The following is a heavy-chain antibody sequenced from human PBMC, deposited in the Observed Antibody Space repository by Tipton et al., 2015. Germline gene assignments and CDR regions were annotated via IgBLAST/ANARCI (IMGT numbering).Heavy chain of an antibody. CDR3: ARRFSHSSSWTFDY. J-gene: IGHJ4*02. CDR2: INHSGST. V-gene: IGHV4-34*01. D-gene: IGHD6-13*01. CDR1: GGSFSGYF. Sequence: TLSLTCAVYGGSFSGYFWSWIRQPPGKGLEWIGEINHSGSTNYNPSLKSRVTISVDTSKNQFSLILTSVTAADTAVYYCARRFSHSSSWTFDYWGQGTLVTVSS.